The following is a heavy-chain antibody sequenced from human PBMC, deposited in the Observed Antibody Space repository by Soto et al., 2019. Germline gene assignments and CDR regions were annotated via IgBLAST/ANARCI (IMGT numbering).Heavy chain of an antibody. CDR1: GFTFDDNA. V-gene: IGHV3-9*01. Sequence: GGSLSLSCAVSGFTFDDNALPWVRQAPEKGLEWVSGINWKSDIGYADSVKGRFTISRDNAENSLYLQMNSLRAEDTALYYCARGLRRPAASIPGVFDPWGQGTLVTVSS. D-gene: IGHD2-2*01. J-gene: IGHJ5*02. CDR3: ARGLRRPAASIPGVFDP. CDR2: INWKSDI.